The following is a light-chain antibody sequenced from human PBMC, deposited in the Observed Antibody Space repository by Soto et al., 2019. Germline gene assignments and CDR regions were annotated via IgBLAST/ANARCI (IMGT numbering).Light chain of an antibody. CDR1: SSDVGGYNY. Sequence: QSALTQPASVSGSPGQSITISCTGTSSDVGGYNYVSWYQQHPGKAPKLMIYDVSNRPSGVSNRFSGSKSGNTASLTISGLQAEDEADYYCSSYKRSSTLEVFGNGTKVTVL. V-gene: IGLV2-14*01. CDR3: SSYKRSSTLEV. J-gene: IGLJ1*01. CDR2: DVS.